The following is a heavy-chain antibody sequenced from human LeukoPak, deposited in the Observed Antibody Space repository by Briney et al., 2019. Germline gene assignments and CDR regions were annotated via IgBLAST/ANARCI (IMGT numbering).Heavy chain of an antibody. J-gene: IGHJ4*02. Sequence: PSETLSLTCAVYGGSFSGYYWSWIRQPPGKGLEWIGEINHSGSTNYNPSLKSRVTISVDTSKNQFSLKLSSVTAADTAVYYCARSVPAAMDPTFDYWGQGTLVTVSS. CDR1: GGSFSGYY. D-gene: IGHD2-2*01. CDR2: INHSGST. CDR3: ARSVPAAMDPTFDY. V-gene: IGHV4-34*01.